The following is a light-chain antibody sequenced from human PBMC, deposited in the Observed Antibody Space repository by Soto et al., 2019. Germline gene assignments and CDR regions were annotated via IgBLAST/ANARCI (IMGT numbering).Light chain of an antibody. V-gene: IGKV1-5*01. J-gene: IGKJ1*01. CDR3: QQYHSWA. CDR1: QTSSRR. Sequence: DIQMTQSPSTLSASVGDRVTITCRVSQTSSRRLAWYQHKPGKAPKLLIYDASTLESGVPSRFSGSGSGTDFTLTITGLQPDDFATYYCQQYHSWAFGQGTKVDIK. CDR2: DAS.